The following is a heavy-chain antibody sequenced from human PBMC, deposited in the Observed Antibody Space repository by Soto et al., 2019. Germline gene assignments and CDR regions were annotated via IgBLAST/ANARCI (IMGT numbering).Heavy chain of an antibody. J-gene: IGHJ4*02. CDR2: ISSSSSTI. D-gene: IGHD2-15*01. Sequence: GGSLRLSCAASGFTFSSYSMNWVRQAPGKGLEWVSYISSSSSTIYYADSVKGRFTISRDNAKNSLYLQMNSLRAEDTAVYYCARDVGYCSGGSCYEFDYWGQGTLVTVSS. CDR1: GFTFSSYS. V-gene: IGHV3-48*01. CDR3: ARDVGYCSGGSCYEFDY.